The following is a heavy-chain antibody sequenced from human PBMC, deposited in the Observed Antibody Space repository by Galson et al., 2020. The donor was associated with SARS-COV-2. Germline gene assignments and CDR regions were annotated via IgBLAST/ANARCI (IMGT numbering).Heavy chain of an antibody. V-gene: IGHV3-23*01. CDR3: VKDRGCVGAAYEGDY. D-gene: IGHD1-26*01. J-gene: IGHJ4*02. Sequence: TGGSLRLSCAASGFTFSSYAMSWVRQAPGKGLEWVSAISGSGGSTYYADSVKGRFTISRDNSKNTRYLQMNGLGVEDTVVYYCVKDRGCVGAAYEGDYWGQGALVTVSS. CDR1: GFTFSSYA. CDR2: ISGSGGST.